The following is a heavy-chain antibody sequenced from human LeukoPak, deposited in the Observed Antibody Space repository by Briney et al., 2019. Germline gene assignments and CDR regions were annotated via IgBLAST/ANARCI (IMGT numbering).Heavy chain of an antibody. D-gene: IGHD5-18*01. Sequence: ASVKVSCKASGYTFTGYYMHWVRQAPGQGREWMGWINPNSGGTKYAQKFQGRVTMTRDTSISTAYMELSRLRCDDTAVYYGAREPLDTAMVAFDYWGQGTLVTVSS. CDR2: INPNSGGT. J-gene: IGHJ4*02. V-gene: IGHV1-2*02. CDR3: AREPLDTAMVAFDY. CDR1: GYTFTGYY.